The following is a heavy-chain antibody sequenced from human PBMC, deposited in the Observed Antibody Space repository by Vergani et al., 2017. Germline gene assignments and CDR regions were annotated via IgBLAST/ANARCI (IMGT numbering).Heavy chain of an antibody. J-gene: IGHJ4*02. CDR1: DYTFTNYG. Sequence: QVQLVQSGAEVKKPGASVRVSCKASDYTFTNYGISWVRQAPGQGLEGMGWISAYNGDTNYAQKLHGRVTMTTDASTSTAYMELRSLRSDDTAVYYCARARAGRQWLAASGFDSWGQGTLVTGSS. D-gene: IGHD6-19*01. V-gene: IGHV1-18*01. CDR2: ISAYNGDT. CDR3: ARARAGRQWLAASGFDS.